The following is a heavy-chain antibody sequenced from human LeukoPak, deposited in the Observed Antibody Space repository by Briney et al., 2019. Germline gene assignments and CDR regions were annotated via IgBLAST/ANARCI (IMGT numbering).Heavy chain of an antibody. J-gene: IGHJ5*02. D-gene: IGHD1-14*01. V-gene: IGHV4-59*01. CDR2: IYYSGST. CDR1: GGSISSYY. Sequence: PSETLSLTCTVSGGSISSYYWSWIRQPPGKGLEWIGYIYYSGSTNYNPSLKSRVTISVDTSKNQFSLKLSSVTAADTAVYYCARDFRRARYNRFDPWGQGTLVTVSS. CDR3: ARDFRRARYNRFDP.